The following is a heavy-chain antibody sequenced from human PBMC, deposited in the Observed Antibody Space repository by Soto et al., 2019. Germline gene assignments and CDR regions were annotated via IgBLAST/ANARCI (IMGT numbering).Heavy chain of an antibody. J-gene: IGHJ4*02. CDR2: IIPLFGTA. D-gene: IGHD3-10*01. CDR1: GVTFSSET. Sequence: QVQLVQSGADAKKPGSSVKVSCQASGVTFSSETLGWVRQAPGQGLAWVGGIIPLFGTASYAQKFQGRVTITADESTSTVYMELSSLRSDDTAVYFCATELGENPASPFDAWGQGTLVTVSS. V-gene: IGHV1-69*01. CDR3: ATELGENPASPFDA.